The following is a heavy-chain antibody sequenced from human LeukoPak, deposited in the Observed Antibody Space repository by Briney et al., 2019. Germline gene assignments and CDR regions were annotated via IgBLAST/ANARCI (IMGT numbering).Heavy chain of an antibody. CDR1: GGSISTSNYY. CDR2: IFYSGST. D-gene: IGHD6-13*01. Sequence: SETLSLTCTVPGGSISTSNYYWGWIRQPPGKGLEWIGNIFYSGSTYYSPSLRSRVTISLDTSRNQFSLKLNSVTAADTAVYYCARERGVASSWGQGTQVTVSS. V-gene: IGHV4-39*07. CDR3: ARERGVASS. J-gene: IGHJ5*02.